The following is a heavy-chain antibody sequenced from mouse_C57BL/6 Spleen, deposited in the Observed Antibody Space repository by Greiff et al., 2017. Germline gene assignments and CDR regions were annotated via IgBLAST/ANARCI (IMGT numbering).Heavy chain of an antibody. CDR3: ARYMVTTGYFDY. J-gene: IGHJ2*01. CDR2: IDPSDSET. Sequence: QVQLQQPGAELVRPGSSVKLSCKASGYTFTSYWMHWVKQRPIQGLEWIGNIDPSDSETHYNQKFKDKATLTVDKSSSTAYMQLSSLTSEDSAVXYCARYMVTTGYFDYWGQGTTLTVSS. CDR1: GYTFTSYW. D-gene: IGHD2-2*01. V-gene: IGHV1-52*01.